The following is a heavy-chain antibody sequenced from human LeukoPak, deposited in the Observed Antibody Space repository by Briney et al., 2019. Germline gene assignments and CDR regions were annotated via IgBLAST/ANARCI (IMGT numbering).Heavy chain of an antibody. CDR1: GGSFSGYY. Sequence: LETLSLTCAVYGGSFSGYYWSWIRQPPGKGLEWIGEINHSGSTNYNPSLKSRVTISVDTSKNQFSLKLSSVTAADTAVYYCARGGIITPEDIWGQGTMVTVSS. V-gene: IGHV4-34*01. CDR3: ARGGIITPEDI. CDR2: INHSGST. J-gene: IGHJ3*02. D-gene: IGHD3-22*01.